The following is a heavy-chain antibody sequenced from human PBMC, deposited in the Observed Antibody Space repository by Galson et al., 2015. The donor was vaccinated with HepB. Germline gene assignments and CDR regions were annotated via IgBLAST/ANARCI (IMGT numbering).Heavy chain of an antibody. CDR2: INSDGSST. CDR1: GFTFSSYW. D-gene: IGHD3-9*01. CDR3: ARDKAGYYDILTGYYTGGGVDV. Sequence: SLRLSCAAFGFTFSSYWMHWVRQAPGKGLVWVSRINSDGSSTSYADSVKGRFTISRDNAKNTLYLQMNSLRAEDTAGYYCARDKAGYYDILTGYYTGGGVDVWGQGTTVTVSS. J-gene: IGHJ6*02. V-gene: IGHV3-74*01.